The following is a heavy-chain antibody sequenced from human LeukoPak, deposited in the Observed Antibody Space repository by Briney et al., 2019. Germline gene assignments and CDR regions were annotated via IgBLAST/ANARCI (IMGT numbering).Heavy chain of an antibody. CDR2: ILYSGNS. V-gene: IGHV4-59*08. Sequence: SETLSLTCTVSGGSISNYYWSWIRQPPGKGLEWIGYILYSGNSNYNPSLKSRVTISLDTSKNQFSLKLSSVTAADTAVYYCARHQRRASYEDWGQGTLVTVSS. J-gene: IGHJ4*02. CDR1: GGSISNYY. CDR3: ARHQRRASYED. D-gene: IGHD1-26*01.